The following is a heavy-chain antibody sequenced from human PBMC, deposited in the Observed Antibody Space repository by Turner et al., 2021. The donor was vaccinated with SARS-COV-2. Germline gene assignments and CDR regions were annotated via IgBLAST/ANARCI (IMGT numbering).Heavy chain of an antibody. CDR3: ARGSGTYLANALQI. CDR1: GGSIGTSKW. J-gene: IGHJ3*02. D-gene: IGHD1-26*01. CDR2: IYRNGNAQGT. Sequence: QVQLQESGPGLVKPSGTLSRTCGVSGGSIGTSKWWHWERLPPGKGLEWVGEIYRNGNAQGTNYNPSLASRVTISVSRSSNHFSLKLTSVTAADTAVYYCARGSGTYLANALQIWGQGTLVTISS. V-gene: IGHV4-4*02.